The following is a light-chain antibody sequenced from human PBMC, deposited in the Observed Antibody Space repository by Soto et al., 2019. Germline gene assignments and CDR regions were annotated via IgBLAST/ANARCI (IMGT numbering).Light chain of an antibody. CDR1: QSVSTS. V-gene: IGKV3-11*01. CDR2: DAS. J-gene: IGKJ1*01. Sequence: EIVLTQSPATLSLSPGERAALSCRASQSVSTSLAWYQHKPGQAPRVIIYDASKRAPGIPARFSGSGSGTDFTLTISSLEPEDFAVSYCQVRDVWPTFGQGTKVEIK. CDR3: QVRDVWPT.